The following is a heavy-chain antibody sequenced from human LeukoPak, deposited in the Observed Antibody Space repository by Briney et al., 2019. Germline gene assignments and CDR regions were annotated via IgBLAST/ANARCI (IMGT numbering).Heavy chain of an antibody. V-gene: IGHV4-34*01. CDR1: GGSFSGYY. Sequence: SETLSLTCAVYGGSFSGYYWSWIRQPPGKGLEWIGEINHSGSTNYNPSLKSRVTISVDTSKNQFSLKLSSVTAADTAVYYCARHVRRRGSGSYYNSWFDPWGQGTLVTVSS. J-gene: IGHJ5*02. CDR3: ARHVRRRGSGSYYNSWFDP. CDR2: INHSGST. D-gene: IGHD3-10*01.